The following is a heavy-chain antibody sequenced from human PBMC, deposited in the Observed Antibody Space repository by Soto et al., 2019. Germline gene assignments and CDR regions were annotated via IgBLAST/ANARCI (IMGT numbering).Heavy chain of an antibody. V-gene: IGHV3-72*01. CDR3: ARESGYSYGPNWFDP. D-gene: IGHD5-18*01. CDR1: GFSVSDQY. Sequence: PGGSLRLSCAASGFSVSDQYIDWVRQAPGKGLEWIGRTRNKANSYTTEYAASVKGRFTISRDDSKNSLYLQMNSLKTEDTAVYYCARESGYSYGPNWFDPWGQGTLVTVSS. CDR2: TRNKANSYTT. J-gene: IGHJ5*02.